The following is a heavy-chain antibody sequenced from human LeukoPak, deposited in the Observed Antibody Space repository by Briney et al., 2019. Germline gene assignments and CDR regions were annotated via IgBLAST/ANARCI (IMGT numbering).Heavy chain of an antibody. Sequence: ASVKVSCKVSGYTPTELSMHWVRQAPGKGLEWMGGFDPEDGETIYAQKFQGRVTMTEDTSTDTAYMELSSLRSEDTAVYYCATEGSGSYYYYMDVWGKGTTVTVSS. CDR2: FDPEDGET. D-gene: IGHD6-19*01. CDR3: ATEGSGSYYYYMDV. V-gene: IGHV1-24*01. CDR1: GYTPTELS. J-gene: IGHJ6*03.